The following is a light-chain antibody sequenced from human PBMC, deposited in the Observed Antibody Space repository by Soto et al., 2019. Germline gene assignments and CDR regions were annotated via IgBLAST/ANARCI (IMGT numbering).Light chain of an antibody. CDR3: SSYTSSSTLV. V-gene: IGLV2-14*01. J-gene: IGLJ2*01. Sequence: QAVVTQPASVSGSPGQSITISCIGTSSDVGGYNYVSWYQQHPGKAPKLMVYEVSNRPSGVSNRFSGSKSGNTASLTISGLQAEDEADYYCSSYTSSSTLVFGGGTKVTVL. CDR1: SSDVGGYNY. CDR2: EVS.